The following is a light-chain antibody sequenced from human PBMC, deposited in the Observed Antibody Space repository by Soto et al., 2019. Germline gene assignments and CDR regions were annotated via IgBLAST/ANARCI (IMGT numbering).Light chain of an antibody. V-gene: IGKV3-15*01. CDR2: GAS. CDR1: RSVSSH. CDR3: QKYNNWPLT. Sequence: EVVMTQSPATRSVSPGERATLYCRASRSVSSHLAWYQQKPGQAPRLLIYGASTRATGIPARFSGSVSGTEFTLTITSLQSEDFAVYYCQKYNNWPLTCGGGNKGAIK. J-gene: IGKJ4*01.